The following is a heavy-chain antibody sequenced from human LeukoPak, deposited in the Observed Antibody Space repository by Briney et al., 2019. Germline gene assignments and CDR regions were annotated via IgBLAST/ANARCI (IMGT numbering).Heavy chain of an antibody. J-gene: IGHJ4*02. Sequence: SETLSLTCTVSGGSITSYYWNWIRQPPGKGLEWIGNIYYSGGINYDPSLRGRVTMSVDTSKNQFSLRLSSVTAADTAVYYCARGGLSSWISFDSWGQGTLVTVSS. CDR2: IYYSGGI. V-gene: IGHV4-59*01. D-gene: IGHD2-2*03. CDR1: GGSITSYY. CDR3: ARGGLSSWISFDS.